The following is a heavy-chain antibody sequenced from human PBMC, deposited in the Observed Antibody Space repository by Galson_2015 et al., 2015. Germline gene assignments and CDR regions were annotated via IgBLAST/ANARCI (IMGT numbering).Heavy chain of an antibody. CDR1: GFSFSGYE. J-gene: IGHJ3*02. D-gene: IGHD2-2*01. V-gene: IGHV3-48*03. Sequence: SLRLSCAASGFSFSGYEMNWVRQAPGKGLEWISYISVDAGPRYYRSPRYYADSVKGRFTISRDNAKNSLYLEMSSLRAEDTAIYFCARTGHCSKTTCYGGAFDIWGQGTMVTVSS. CDR3: ARTGHCSKTTCYGGAFDI. CDR2: ISVDAGPRYYRSPR.